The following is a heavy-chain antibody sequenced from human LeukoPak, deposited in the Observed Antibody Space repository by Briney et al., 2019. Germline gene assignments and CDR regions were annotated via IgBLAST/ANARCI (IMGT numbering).Heavy chain of an antibody. D-gene: IGHD3-9*01. CDR1: GGSINSYY. CDR2: INHSGST. V-gene: IGHV4-34*01. Sequence: SETLSLTCTVSGGSINSYYWSWIRQPPGKGLEWIGEINHSGSTNYNPPLKSRVTISVDTSKNQFSLKLSSVTAADTAVYYCARRTLYYDILTGYYYYYYYMDVWGKGTTVTISS. CDR3: ARRTLYYDILTGYYYYYYYMDV. J-gene: IGHJ6*03.